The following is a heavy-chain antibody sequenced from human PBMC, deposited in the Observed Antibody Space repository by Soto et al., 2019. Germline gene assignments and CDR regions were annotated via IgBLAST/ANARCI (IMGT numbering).Heavy chain of an antibody. CDR3: TTGIVAKTSHFDH. D-gene: IGHD5-12*01. V-gene: IGHV3-30*03. CDR2: ISYDGNKS. J-gene: IGHJ4*02. Sequence: GGSLRLSCAVSGISFSVYGMHWVRQAPGKGLEWVAMISYDGNKSSYGDSVKGRFTISRDNSKNLLYLHMTSLRTEDTAVYYCTTGIVAKTSHFDHWGQGTLVT. CDR1: GISFSVYG.